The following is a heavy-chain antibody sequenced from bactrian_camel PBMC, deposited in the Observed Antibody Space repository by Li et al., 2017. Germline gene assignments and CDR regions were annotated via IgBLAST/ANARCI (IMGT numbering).Heavy chain of an antibody. CDR1: RYTYSGYC. D-gene: IGHD1*01. CDR2: IDAHDIT. Sequence: HVQLVESGGGSVEPGGTLRLSCDVSRYTYSGYCMGWFRQAAGKEREGVAVIDAHDITTYADPVKGRFTLSRDNAKDTVNLQMDKLMIVDTATYRCAADCPPVVGWDREEYWGQGTQVTVS. J-gene: IGHJ4*01. CDR3: AADCPPVVGWDREEY. V-gene: IGHV3S1*01.